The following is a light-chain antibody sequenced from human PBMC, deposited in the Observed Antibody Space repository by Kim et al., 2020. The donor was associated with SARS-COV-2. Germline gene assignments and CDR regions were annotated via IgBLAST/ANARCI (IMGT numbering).Light chain of an antibody. CDR2: GAS. V-gene: IGKV3-15*01. CDR3: KQYDNWPPWT. CDR1: QSVSSN. J-gene: IGKJ1*01. Sequence: EIVMTQSPGTLSVSPGERATLSCRASQSVSSNLAWYQQKPGQAPRLLIYGASTRATGIPARFSGSGSGTEFTLTISSLQSEDLAVYYCKQYDNWPPWTFGQGTKVDIK.